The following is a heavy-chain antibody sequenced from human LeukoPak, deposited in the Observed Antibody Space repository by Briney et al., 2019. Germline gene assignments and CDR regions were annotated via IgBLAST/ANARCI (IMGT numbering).Heavy chain of an antibody. D-gene: IGHD3-10*01. CDR3: ARESYYGSGQYYPPFDY. CDR2: INSDGSST. Sequence: GGSLRLSCAASGFTFSSYWMHWVRQAPGKGLVWVSRINSDGSSTSYADSVKGRFTISRDNAKNTLYLQMNSLRAEDTAVYYCARESYYGSGQYYPPFDYWGQGTLVTVSS. J-gene: IGHJ4*02. CDR1: GFTFSSYW. V-gene: IGHV3-74*01.